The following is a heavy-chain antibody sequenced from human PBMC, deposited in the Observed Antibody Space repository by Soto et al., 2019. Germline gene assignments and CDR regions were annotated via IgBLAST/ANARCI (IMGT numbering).Heavy chain of an antibody. J-gene: IGHJ6*02. D-gene: IGHD3-22*01. Sequence: AEPLSLTCTVSGGSISSSSYYWDWVRQPPGKGLDWIGSIYYSGSTYYNPSLKSRVTISVDTSKNQFSLKLSSVTAAATAVYYCASLLYFPSSRFEGGGMDVWGQWT. CDR2: IYYSGST. CDR3: ASLLYFPSSRFEGGGMDV. V-gene: IGHV4-39*01. CDR1: GGSISSSSYY.